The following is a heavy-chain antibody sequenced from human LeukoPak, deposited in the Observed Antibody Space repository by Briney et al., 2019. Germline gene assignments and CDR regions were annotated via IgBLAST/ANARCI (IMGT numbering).Heavy chain of an antibody. V-gene: IGHV4-61*08. CDR3: ARATLSKWLAIDAFDI. D-gene: IGHD6-19*01. CDR1: GGSISSGGYY. Sequence: SETLSLTCTVSGGSISSGGYYWNWIRQHPGKGLEWIGYIYYSGSTYYNPSLKSRVTISVDTSKNQFSLKLSSVTAADTAVYYCARATLSKWLAIDAFDIWGQGTMVTVSS. CDR2: IYYSGST. J-gene: IGHJ3*02.